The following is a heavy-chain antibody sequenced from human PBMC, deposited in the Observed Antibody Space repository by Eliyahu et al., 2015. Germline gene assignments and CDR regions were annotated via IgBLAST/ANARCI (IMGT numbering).Heavy chain of an antibody. D-gene: IGHD7-27*01. CDR2: IDWDDDK. CDR3: ARHELGINAFDI. J-gene: IGHJ3*02. Sequence: QVTLRESGPALVKPTQTLTXTCTFSXFSXSTSGMCVSWIRQPPGKPLEXLALIDWDDDKYYSTSLKTRLTISKDTSKNQVVLTMTNMDPVDTATYYCARHELGINAFDIWGQGTMVTVSS. CDR1: XFSXSTSGMC. V-gene: IGHV2-70*01.